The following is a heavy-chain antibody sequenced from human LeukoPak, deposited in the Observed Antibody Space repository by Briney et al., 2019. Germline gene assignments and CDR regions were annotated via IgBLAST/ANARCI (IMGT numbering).Heavy chain of an antibody. CDR3: ARTVWGSTSYFYYMDV. D-gene: IGHD2-2*01. CDR1: GFTFSDYW. V-gene: IGHV3-7*01. J-gene: IGHJ6*03. CDR2: IKQDGNEK. Sequence: GGSLRLSCAASGFTFSDYWMSWVRQAPGKGLEWVANIKQDGNEKYFVDSVKGRFTISRDNAKNSLYLQMNSLRAEDTVVYYCARTVWGSTSYFYYMDVWGKGTTVTVSS.